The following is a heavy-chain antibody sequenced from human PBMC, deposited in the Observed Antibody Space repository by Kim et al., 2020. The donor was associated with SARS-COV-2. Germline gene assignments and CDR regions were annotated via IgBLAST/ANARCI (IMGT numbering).Heavy chain of an antibody. CDR1: GFTFGKYA. D-gene: IGHD6-13*01. CDR3: AKDSAMAQSEQVDY. Sequence: GGSLRLSCTASGFTFGKYAMHWVRQAPGKGLEWVSRISWSSRIRDYADSVKGRFTISRDNAKNSLYLQMNSLRVEDTGFDDCAKDSAMAQSEQVDYWGQG. CDR2: ISWSSRIR. J-gene: IGHJ4*02. V-gene: IGHV3-9*01.